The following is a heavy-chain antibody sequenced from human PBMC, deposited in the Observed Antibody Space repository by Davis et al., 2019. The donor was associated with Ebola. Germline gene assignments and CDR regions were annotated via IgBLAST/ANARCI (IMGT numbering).Heavy chain of an antibody. CDR2: IKSKTDGGTT. CDR1: GFTFSNAW. J-gene: IGHJ4*02. D-gene: IGHD3-10*01. V-gene: IGHV3-15*01. Sequence: GESLKISCAASGFTFSNAWMSWVRQAPGKGLEWVGRIKSKTDGGTTDYAAPVKGRFTISRDDSKNTLYLQMNSLKTEDTAVYYCTTITTYYYGSGSYGVTYPFDYWGQGTLVTVSS. CDR3: TTITTYYYGSGSYGVTYPFDY.